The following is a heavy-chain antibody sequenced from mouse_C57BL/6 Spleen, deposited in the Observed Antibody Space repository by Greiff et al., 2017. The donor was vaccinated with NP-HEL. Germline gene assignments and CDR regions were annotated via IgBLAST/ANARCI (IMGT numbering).Heavy chain of an antibody. CDR2: IYPGSGNT. CDR1: GYTFTDYY. D-gene: IGHD2-3*01. CDR3: ARDGDGFAWFAY. V-gene: IGHV1-76*01. J-gene: IGHJ3*01. Sequence: QVQLKQSGAELVRPGASVKLSCKASGYTFTDYYINWVKQRPGQGLEWIARIYPGSGNTYYNEKFKGKATLTAEKSSSTAYMQLSSLTSGDAAVYLCARDGDGFAWFAYWGQGTLVTVSA.